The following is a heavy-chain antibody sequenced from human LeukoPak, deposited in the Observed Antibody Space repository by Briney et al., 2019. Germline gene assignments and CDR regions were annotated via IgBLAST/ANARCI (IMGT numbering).Heavy chain of an antibody. CDR2: IYYSGTT. D-gene: IGHD3-22*01. Sequence: PSQTLSLTCTVSGGSISSGVYYWSWIRQPPGKGLEWIGYIYYSGTTYYNPSLKSRVTISVDTSKNQFSLKLSSVTAADTAVYFCASYYYDSSGYLKKSFLDYWGQGTLVTVSS. CDR1: GGSISSGVYY. V-gene: IGHV4-30-4*01. J-gene: IGHJ4*02. CDR3: ASYYYDSSGYLKKSFLDY.